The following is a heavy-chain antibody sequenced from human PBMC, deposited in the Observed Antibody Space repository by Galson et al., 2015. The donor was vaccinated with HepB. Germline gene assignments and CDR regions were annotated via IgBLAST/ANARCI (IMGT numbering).Heavy chain of an antibody. V-gene: IGHV3-30*02. CDR3: AKLILLTGYYPAFDY. D-gene: IGHD3-9*01. J-gene: IGHJ4*02. CDR2: IRYDGSSK. Sequence: SLRLSCAASGFTFSSDGMHWVRQAPGKGLERVAFIRYDGSSKYYADSVKGRFTISRDNSKNTLYLQMNSLRVEDTAVYYCAKLILLTGYYPAFDYWGQGTLVTVSS. CDR1: GFTFSSDG.